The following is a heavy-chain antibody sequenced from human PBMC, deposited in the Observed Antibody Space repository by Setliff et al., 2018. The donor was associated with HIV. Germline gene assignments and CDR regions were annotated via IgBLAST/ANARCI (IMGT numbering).Heavy chain of an antibody. CDR1: GGSITNYY. V-gene: IGHV4-4*07. CDR2: IYTSGTT. J-gene: IGHJ4*02. Sequence: KTSETLSLTCSVSGGSITNYYWSWVRQPAGRGLEWIGRIYTSGTTKYNPSLKSRVTISVDTSKNQFSLRLSSVAAGDTAVYYCARSIVPVASGYYYFEYWGQGTLVTVSS. CDR3: ARSIVPVASGYYYFEY. D-gene: IGHD3-3*01.